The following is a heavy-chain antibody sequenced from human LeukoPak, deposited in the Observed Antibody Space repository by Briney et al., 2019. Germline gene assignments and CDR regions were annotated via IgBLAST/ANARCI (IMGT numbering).Heavy chain of an antibody. CDR1: GGSFSGYY. J-gene: IGHJ5*02. D-gene: IGHD3-9*01. CDR2: INHSGST. V-gene: IGHV4-34*01. Sequence: SETLSLTCAVYGGSFSGYYWSWIRQPPGKGLEWIGEINHSGSTNYNPSLKSRVTISVDTSKNQFSLKLSSVTAADTAVYYCVRVLTGYYPNWFDPWGQGTLVTVSS. CDR3: VRVLTGYYPNWFDP.